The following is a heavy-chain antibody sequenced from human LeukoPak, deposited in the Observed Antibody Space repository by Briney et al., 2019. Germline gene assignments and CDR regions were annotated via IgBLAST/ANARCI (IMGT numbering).Heavy chain of an antibody. J-gene: IGHJ4*02. Sequence: SETLSLTCAVYGGSFSGYYWSWIRQPPGKGLEWIGEINHSGSTNYNPSLKSRVTISVDTSKNQFSLKLSSVTAADTAAYYCARGSFRILDYWGQGTLVTVSS. CDR1: GGSFSGYY. D-gene: IGHD5-18*01. V-gene: IGHV4-34*01. CDR3: ARGSFRILDY. CDR2: INHSGST.